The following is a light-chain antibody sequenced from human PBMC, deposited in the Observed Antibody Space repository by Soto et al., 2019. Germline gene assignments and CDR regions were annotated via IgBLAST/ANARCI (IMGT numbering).Light chain of an antibody. CDR1: SSDIGGKND. V-gene: IGLV2-14*01. J-gene: IGLJ1*01. CDR2: DVT. CDR3: NSYTNLFTVNAV. Sequence: QSALTQPASVSGSPGQSITLSCTGTSSDIGGKNDVSWYQQHPGKAPKLIIYDVTSRPSGVSNRFSGSKSGNTASLTISGLQAEDEADYYCNSYTNLFTVNAVFGTGTKLTVL.